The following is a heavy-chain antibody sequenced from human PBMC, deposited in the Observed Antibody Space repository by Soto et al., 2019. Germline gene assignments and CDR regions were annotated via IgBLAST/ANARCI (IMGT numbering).Heavy chain of an antibody. Sequence: SETLSLTCTVSGGSISSYYWSWIRQPPGKGLEWIGYIYYSGSTYYNPSLKSRVTISVDTSKNQFSLKLSSVTAADTAVYYCARDSGPLGLDYWGQGTLVTVSS. J-gene: IGHJ4*02. CDR3: ARDSGPLGLDY. CDR2: IYYSGST. V-gene: IGHV4-59*12. CDR1: GGSISSYY. D-gene: IGHD3-10*01.